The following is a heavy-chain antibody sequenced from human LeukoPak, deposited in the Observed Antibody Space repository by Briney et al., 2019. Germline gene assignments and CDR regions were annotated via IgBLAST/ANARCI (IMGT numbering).Heavy chain of an antibody. J-gene: IGHJ4*02. Sequence: GGSLRLSCAASRFTFNIYSMNWVRQAPGKGLEWVSCISSSGFYMYYADSVRGRFTISRDNANNSLYLQMNSLRGEDTAVYYCARVGYSSSWYPTYYFDYWGQGTLVTVSS. CDR3: ARVGYSSSWYPTYYFDY. V-gene: IGHV3-21*01. CDR2: ISSSGFYM. CDR1: RFTFNIYS. D-gene: IGHD6-13*01.